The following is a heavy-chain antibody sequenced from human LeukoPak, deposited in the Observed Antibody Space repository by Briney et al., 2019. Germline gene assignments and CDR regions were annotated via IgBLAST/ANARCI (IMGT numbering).Heavy chain of an antibody. J-gene: IGHJ4*02. CDR2: IKQDGSEK. CDR3: ARDAGQQPHDY. Sequence: GGSLRLSCAASGFTFSSYWMSWVRQAPGKGLEWVANIKQDGSEKYYVDSVKGRFTISRDNAKNSLYLQMSSLGAEDTAVYYCARDAGQQPHDYWGQGTLVTVSS. V-gene: IGHV3-7*05. D-gene: IGHD6-13*01. CDR1: GFTFSSYW.